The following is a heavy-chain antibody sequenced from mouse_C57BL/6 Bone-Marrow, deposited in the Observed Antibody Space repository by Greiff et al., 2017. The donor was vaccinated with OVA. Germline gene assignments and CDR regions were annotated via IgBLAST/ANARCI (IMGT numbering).Heavy chain of an antibody. CDR1: GFSLTSYG. Sequence: VQLVESGPGLVQPSQSLSITCTVSGFSLTSYGVHWVRQSPGKGLEWLGVIWSGGSTDYNAAFISRLSISTDNSKSQVFFKMNSQQDHDTARYYCARNKGITAVRGPMDYWGQGTSVTVSS. CDR3: ARNKGITAVRGPMDY. V-gene: IGHV2-2*01. D-gene: IGHD1-1*01. CDR2: IWSGGST. J-gene: IGHJ4*01.